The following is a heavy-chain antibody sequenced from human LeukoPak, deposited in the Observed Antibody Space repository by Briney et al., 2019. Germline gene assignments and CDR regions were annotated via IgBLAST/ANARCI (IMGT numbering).Heavy chain of an antibody. CDR2: IIPIFGTA. J-gene: IGHJ6*03. CDR3: ARGDVNYYGSGSYYYMDV. Sequence: GASVKVSCKASGGTFSSYAISWVRQAPGQGLEWMGGIIPIFGTANYAQKFQGRVTITTDESTSTAYMEVSSLRSEDTAVYYCARGDVNYYGSGSYYYMDVWGKGTTVTVSS. D-gene: IGHD3-10*01. V-gene: IGHV1-69*05. CDR1: GGTFSSYA.